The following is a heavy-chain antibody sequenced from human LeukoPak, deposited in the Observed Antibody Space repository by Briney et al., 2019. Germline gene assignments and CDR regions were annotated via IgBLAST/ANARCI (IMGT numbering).Heavy chain of an antibody. J-gene: IGHJ4*02. CDR1: GFTLSSYE. Sequence: PGGSLRLSCAASGFTLSSYENNWVRQAPGKGLEWISYISSDGNTIYYEDSVKGRFTISRDNAKNSFYLQMNSLRAEDTAVYYCARTSFDSSGNRMHFDYWGQGTLVTVSS. CDR3: ARTSFDSSGNRMHFDY. V-gene: IGHV3-48*03. CDR2: ISSDGNTI. D-gene: IGHD3-22*01.